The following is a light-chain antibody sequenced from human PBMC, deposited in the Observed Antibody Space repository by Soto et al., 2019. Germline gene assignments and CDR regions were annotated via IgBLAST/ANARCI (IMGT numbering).Light chain of an antibody. V-gene: IGKV3-20*01. CDR1: QSVSSSY. J-gene: IGKJ3*01. Sequence: EIVLTQSPGTLSLSPGERATLSCRASQSVSSSYLAWYQQKPGQAPKVLMYGASSRATGIPDRFSGSGSGTEFTLTISSLQSEDFAVYYCQQYNNWPPVTFGPGTKVDIK. CDR3: QQYNNWPPVT. CDR2: GAS.